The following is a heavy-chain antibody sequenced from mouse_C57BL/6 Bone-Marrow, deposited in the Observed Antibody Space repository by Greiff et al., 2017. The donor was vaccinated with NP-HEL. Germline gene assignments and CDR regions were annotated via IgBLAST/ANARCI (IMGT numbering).Heavy chain of an antibody. CDR2: ISDGGSYT. CDR1: GFTFSSYA. V-gene: IGHV5-4*01. CDR3: AREGEEDY. J-gene: IGHJ2*01. Sequence: EVQVVESGGGLVKPGGSLKLSCAASGFTFSSYAMSWVRQTPEKRLEWVATISDGGSYTYYPDNVKGRFTISRDNAKNNLYLQMSHLKSEDTAMYYCAREGEEDYWGQGTTLTVSS.